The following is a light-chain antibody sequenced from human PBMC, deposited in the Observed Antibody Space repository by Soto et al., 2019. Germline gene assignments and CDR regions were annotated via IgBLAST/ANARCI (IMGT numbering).Light chain of an antibody. CDR3: HQANSFPFP. V-gene: IGKV1-12*01. CDR1: QGISSW. Sequence: DIQMTQSPSSVSASVGDRVTITCRASQGISSWVAWYQQKPGKAPKLLIYAASTLQSGVPSRFSGSGSGTDFTLTISSLHPEDFATYYCHQANSFPFPFGQGTRLEIK. J-gene: IGKJ5*01. CDR2: AAS.